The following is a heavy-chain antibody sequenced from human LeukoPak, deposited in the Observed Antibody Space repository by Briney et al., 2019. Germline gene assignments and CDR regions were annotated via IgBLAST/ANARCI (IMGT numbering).Heavy chain of an antibody. CDR1: GFTFSSYS. CDR2: ISSSSSYI. Sequence: GGSLRLSCAASGFTFSSYSVNWVRQAPGKGLEWVSSISSSSSYIYYADSVKGRFTISRDNAKNSLYLQMNSLRAEDTAVYYCARSSSFSSSWVNWFDPWGQGTLVTVSS. D-gene: IGHD6-13*01. V-gene: IGHV3-21*01. J-gene: IGHJ5*02. CDR3: ARSSSFSSSWVNWFDP.